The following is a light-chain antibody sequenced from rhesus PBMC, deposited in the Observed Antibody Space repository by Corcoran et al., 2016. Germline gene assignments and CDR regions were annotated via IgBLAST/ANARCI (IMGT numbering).Light chain of an antibody. J-gene: IGKJ4*01. CDR2: RAS. Sequence: DIQMTQSPSSLSASVGDTVTITCRASQDISSWLAWYQQKPGQVPKLLIYRASRLQSGVSSRLSGSGAVKNFTLTISSMQSEAYATYYCQQYVDKPPTVGGRTKVEIK. CDR1: QDISSW. CDR3: QQYVDKPPT. V-gene: IGKV1-22*01.